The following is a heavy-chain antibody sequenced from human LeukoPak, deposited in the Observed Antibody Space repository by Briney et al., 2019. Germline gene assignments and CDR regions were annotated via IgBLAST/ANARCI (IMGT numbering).Heavy chain of an antibody. CDR2: IGTAGDT. V-gene: IGHV3-13*01. CDR3: ARVVAGTTTALDY. D-gene: IGHD6-19*01. CDR1: GFTFSSYD. Sequence: PGGSLRLSCAASGFTFSSYDMHWVRQGTGKGLEWVSAIGTAGDTYYPGSVKGRFTISRENAKNSLYLQMNSLRVGDTAVYYCARVVAGTTTALDYWGQGTLVTVSS. J-gene: IGHJ4*02.